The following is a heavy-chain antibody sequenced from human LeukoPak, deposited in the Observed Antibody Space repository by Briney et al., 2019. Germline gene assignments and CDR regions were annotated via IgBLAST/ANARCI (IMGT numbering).Heavy chain of an antibody. D-gene: IGHD2/OR15-2a*01. CDR1: GFTFRSHP. CDR2: ISYDGSNK. V-gene: IGHV3-30*04. J-gene: IGHJ6*03. CDR3: ARDYSSTIFYYYYYMDV. Sequence: GGSLRLSCAASGFTFRSHPMHWVRQPPGKGLEWVAVISYDGSNKYYADSVKGRFTISRDNSKNTLYLQMNSLRAEDTAVYYCARDYSSTIFYYYYYMDVWGKGTTVTVSS.